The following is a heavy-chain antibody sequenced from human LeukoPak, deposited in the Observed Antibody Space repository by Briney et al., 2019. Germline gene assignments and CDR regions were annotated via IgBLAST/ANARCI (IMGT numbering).Heavy chain of an antibody. Sequence: SETLSLTCTVSGGSISSGSYYWSWIRQPAGKGLEWIGRIYTSGSANYNPSLKSRVTISVDTSKNQFSLKLSSVTAADTAAYYCVSGSAYGYYYYGMDVWGQGTTVTVSS. J-gene: IGHJ6*02. CDR2: IYTSGSA. CDR1: GGSISSGSYY. D-gene: IGHD3-10*01. V-gene: IGHV4-61*02. CDR3: VSGSAYGYYYYGMDV.